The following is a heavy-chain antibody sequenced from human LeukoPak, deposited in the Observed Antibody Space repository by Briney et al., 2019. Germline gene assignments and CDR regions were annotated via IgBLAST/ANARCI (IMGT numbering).Heavy chain of an antibody. V-gene: IGHV4-61*02. Sequence: SETLSLTCTVSGGSLRSGSYYWSWIRQPAGKGLEWIGRIYTSGSTNYNPSLKSRVTISVDTSKNQFSLKLSSVTAADTAVYYCARAWWGMDVWGKGTTVTISS. CDR1: GGSLRSGSYY. CDR2: IYTSGST. CDR3: ARAWWGMDV. D-gene: IGHD2-8*02. J-gene: IGHJ6*03.